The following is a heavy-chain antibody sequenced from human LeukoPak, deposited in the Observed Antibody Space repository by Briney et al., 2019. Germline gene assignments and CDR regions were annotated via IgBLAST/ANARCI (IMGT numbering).Heavy chain of an antibody. J-gene: IGHJ4*02. CDR1: GFTFSSYD. CDR3: ARGLDGYNSRDPPGY. CDR2: IGTAGDT. Sequence: GGSLRLSCAASGFTFSSYDMHWVRQATGKGLEWVSAIGTAGDTYYPGSVKGRFTISRENAKNSLYLQMNSLRAGDTAVYYCARGLDGYNSRDPPGYWGQGTLVTVSS. D-gene: IGHD5-24*01. V-gene: IGHV3-13*01.